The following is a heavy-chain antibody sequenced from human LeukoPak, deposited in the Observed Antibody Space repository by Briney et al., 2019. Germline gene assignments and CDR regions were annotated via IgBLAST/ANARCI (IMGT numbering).Heavy chain of an antibody. V-gene: IGHV3-21*01. D-gene: IGHD3-22*01. J-gene: IGHJ4*02. CDR1: GFTFSSYS. CDR2: ISSSSSYI. Sequence: GGSLTLSCAASGFTFSSYSMNWVRQAPGKGLEWVSSISSSSSYIYYADSVKGRFTISRDNAKNSLYLQMNSLRAEDTAVYYCVGSSPDYYDSSGYSDYWGQGTLVTVSS. CDR3: VGSSPDYYDSSGYSDY.